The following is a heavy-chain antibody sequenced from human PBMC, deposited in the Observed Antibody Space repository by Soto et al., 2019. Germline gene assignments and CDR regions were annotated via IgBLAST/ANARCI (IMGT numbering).Heavy chain of an antibody. CDR2: ISYDGSNK. D-gene: IGHD5-12*01. Sequence: GGSLRLSCAASGFTFSSHDMHWVRQAPGKGLEWVAVISYDGSNKYYADSVKGRFTISRDNSKNTLYLQMNSLRAEDTAVYYCAKVGDGYKSFFDYWGQGTRVTVSS. J-gene: IGHJ4*02. CDR3: AKVGDGYKSFFDY. CDR1: GFTFSSHD. V-gene: IGHV3-30*18.